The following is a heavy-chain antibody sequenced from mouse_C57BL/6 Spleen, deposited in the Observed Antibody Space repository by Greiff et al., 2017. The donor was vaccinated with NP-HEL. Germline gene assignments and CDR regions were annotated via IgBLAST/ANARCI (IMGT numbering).Heavy chain of an antibody. V-gene: IGHV1-64*01. D-gene: IGHD2-3*01. J-gene: IGHJ2*01. CDR2: IHPNSGST. CDR1: GYTFTSYW. CDR3: ARENDGFDY. Sequence: VQGVESGAELVKPGASVKLSCKASGYTFTSYWMHWVKQRPGQGLEWIGMIHPNSGSTNYNEKFKSKATLTVDKSSSTAYMQLSSLTSDDSAVYYCARENDGFDYWGQGTTLTVSS.